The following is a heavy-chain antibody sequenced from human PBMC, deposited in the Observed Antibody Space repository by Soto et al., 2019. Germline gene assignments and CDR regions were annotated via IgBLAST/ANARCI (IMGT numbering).Heavy chain of an antibody. D-gene: IGHD1-1*01. CDR1: GFTFSSYG. CDR2: IWYDGSNK. V-gene: IGHV3-33*01. Sequence: QVQLVESGGGVVQPGRSLRLSCAASGFTFSSYGMHWVRQAPGKGLEWVAVIWYDGSNKYYADSVKGRFTISRDNSKNTLSLQMNSLRAEDTAVYYCARAEGPSTGYFQHWGQGTLVTVSS. CDR3: ARAEGPSTGYFQH. J-gene: IGHJ1*01.